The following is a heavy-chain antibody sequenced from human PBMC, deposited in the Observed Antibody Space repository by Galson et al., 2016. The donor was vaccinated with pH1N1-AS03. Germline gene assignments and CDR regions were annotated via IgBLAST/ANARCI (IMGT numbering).Heavy chain of an antibody. CDR3: ARGPPFSP. J-gene: IGHJ1*01. CDR1: GDSIKSDTHS. V-gene: IGHV4-30-2*06. CDR2: IYSSGVT. Sequence: LSLTCAVSGDSIKSDTHSWNWIRQSPGKGLEWLGYIYSSGVTESNPSLRSRVSITIDTSKNEFSLKMTSVTAAATAVYYCARGPPFSPWGQGTLVTVPS.